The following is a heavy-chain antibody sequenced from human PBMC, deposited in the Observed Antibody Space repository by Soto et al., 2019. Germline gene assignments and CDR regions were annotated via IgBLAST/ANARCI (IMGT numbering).Heavy chain of an antibody. CDR1: GYSFTSYY. V-gene: IGHV5-10-1*01. Sequence: PGESLKISCNGSGYSFTSYYISWVRQMPGKGLEWMGRIDPSDSHTNYNPSFQGHVTNSVDKSISTAYLQWSSLKASDTAMFYCARPGYHDSSAYSWTWGQGTPVTVSS. J-gene: IGHJ5*02. CDR3: ARPGYHDSSAYSWT. CDR2: IDPSDSHT. D-gene: IGHD3-22*01.